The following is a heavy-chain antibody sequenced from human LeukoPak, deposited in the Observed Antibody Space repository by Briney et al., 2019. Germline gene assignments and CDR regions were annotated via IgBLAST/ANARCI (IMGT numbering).Heavy chain of an antibody. D-gene: IGHD2-21*02. CDR3: AREYCGGDCYPAVYWFDP. J-gene: IGHJ5*02. CDR2: INPSGGST. CDR1: GYTFTSYY. Sequence: ASVKVSCKASGYTFTSYYMHWVRQAPGQGLEWMGIINPSGGSTSYAQKFQGRVTMTRDVSTSTAYMELSSLRSEDTAVYYCAREYCGGDCYPAVYWFDPWGQGTLVTVSS. V-gene: IGHV1-46*01.